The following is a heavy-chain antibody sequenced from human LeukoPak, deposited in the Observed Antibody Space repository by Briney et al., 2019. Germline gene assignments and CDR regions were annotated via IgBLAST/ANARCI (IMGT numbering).Heavy chain of an antibody. D-gene: IGHD6-6*01. CDR2: ISGSGGST. J-gene: IGHJ4*02. CDR1: GFTFSSYA. Sequence: PGGSLRLSCAASGFTFSSYAMSWVRQAPGKGLEWVSAISGSGGSTYYADSVKGRFTISRDNSKNTLYLQMNSLRAEDTAVYYCATSIAARQYYFDYWGQGTLVTVSS. CDR3: ATSIAARQYYFDY. V-gene: IGHV3-23*01.